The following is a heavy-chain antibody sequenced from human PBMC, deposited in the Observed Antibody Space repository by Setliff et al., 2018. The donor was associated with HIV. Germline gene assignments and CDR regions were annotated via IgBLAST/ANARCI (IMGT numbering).Heavy chain of an antibody. J-gene: IGHJ3*02. CDR2: ISHDGNNK. CDR1: GFTFSSYS. Sequence: GGSLRLSCEASGFTFSSYSFHWVRQAPGKGLEWVTLISHDGNNKFYAPSVKGRFTISRDNSKDTVSLQMTSLTSEDTAMYYCARDRVEAEREAFDIWGQGTMVTVSS. CDR3: ARDRVEAEREAFDI. V-gene: IGHV3-30*01. D-gene: IGHD1-26*01.